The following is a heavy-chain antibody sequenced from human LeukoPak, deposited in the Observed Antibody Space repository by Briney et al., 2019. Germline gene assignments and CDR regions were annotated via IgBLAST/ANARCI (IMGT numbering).Heavy chain of an antibody. V-gene: IGHV3-7*01. Sequence: PGGSLRLSCAASGFTFSSYWMTWVRQAPGKGLEWVANKKEDGSEKYYVDSVKGRSTISRDNAKNSLYLQMNTLRAEDTAVYYCARDMGWLAFDYWGQGTLVTVSS. D-gene: IGHD6-19*01. CDR1: GFTFSSYW. CDR2: KKEDGSEK. J-gene: IGHJ4*02. CDR3: ARDMGWLAFDY.